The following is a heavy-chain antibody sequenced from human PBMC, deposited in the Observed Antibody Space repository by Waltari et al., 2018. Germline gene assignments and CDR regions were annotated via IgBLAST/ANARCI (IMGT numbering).Heavy chain of an antibody. D-gene: IGHD6-13*01. CDR2: FDPKDGET. CDR3: ATARPAAVYYYYGMDV. V-gene: IGHV1-24*01. J-gene: IGHJ6*02. Sequence: SGASVQVSCKVSGYTLTELSMHWVRQPPGKGLEWLGGFDPKDGETIYAQKFQGRVTMTEDTSTDTAYMELSSLRSEDTAVYYCATARPAAVYYYYGMDVWGQGTTVTVSS. CDR1: GYTLTELS.